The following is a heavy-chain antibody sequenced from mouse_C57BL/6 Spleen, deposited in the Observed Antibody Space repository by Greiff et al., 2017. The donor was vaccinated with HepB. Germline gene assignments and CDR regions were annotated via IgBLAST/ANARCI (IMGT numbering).Heavy chain of an antibody. CDR2: ISSGSSTI. D-gene: IGHD3-2*02. Sequence: EVHLVESGGGLVKPGGSLKLSCAASGFTFSDYGMHWVRQAPEKGLEWVAYISSGSSTIYYADTVKGRFTISRDNAKNTLFLQMTSLRSEDTAMYYCARRNSSGYVGAMDYWGQGTSVTVSS. J-gene: IGHJ4*01. V-gene: IGHV5-17*01. CDR3: ARRNSSGYVGAMDY. CDR1: GFTFSDYG.